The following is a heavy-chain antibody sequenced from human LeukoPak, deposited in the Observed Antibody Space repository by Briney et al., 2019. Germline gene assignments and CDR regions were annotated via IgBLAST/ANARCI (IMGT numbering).Heavy chain of an antibody. V-gene: IGHV1-18*04. CDR2: ISGHNGHT. CDR1: GYTFTSYG. D-gene: IGHD6-19*01. J-gene: IGHJ4*02. CDR3: ARGPGIAVAGVFDY. Sequence: ASVKVSCKTSGYTFTSYGINWVRQAPGQGLEWMGWISGHNGHTNYVQKMQGRVTMTTDTSTNTAYMELRNLTSDDTAVYYCARGPGIAVAGVFDYWGQGSLVTVSS.